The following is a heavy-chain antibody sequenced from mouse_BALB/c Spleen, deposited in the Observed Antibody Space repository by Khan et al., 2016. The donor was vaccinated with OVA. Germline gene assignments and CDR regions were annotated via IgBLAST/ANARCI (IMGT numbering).Heavy chain of an antibody. CDR2: ISYSGRT. D-gene: IGHD1-1*01. CDR3: AREGNYYGPLDY. Sequence: EVQLQESGPGLVKPSQSLSLTCTVTRYSITSAYAWNWIRQFPGNKLEWMGYISYSGRTSYNPSPKSRISITRDTSKNHFFLQLNSVTTEDTATYYCAREGNYYGPLDYWGQGTPLTVSS. V-gene: IGHV3-2*02. J-gene: IGHJ2*01. CDR1: RYSITSAYA.